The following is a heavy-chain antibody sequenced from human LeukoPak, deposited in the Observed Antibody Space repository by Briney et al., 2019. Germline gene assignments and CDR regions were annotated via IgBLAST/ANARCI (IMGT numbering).Heavy chain of an antibody. CDR1: GYTFTGYY. J-gene: IGHJ6*02. CDR2: ISPNSGGT. CDR3: ARDPRHLTPYYGMDV. Sequence: SSVTVSCKSSGYTFTGYYMHWVRQAPGQGLEWMGLISPNSGGTNYAQKFQGRVTMTRDTSISTAYMELSRLRSDDTAVYYCARDPRHLTPYYGMDVWGQGTTVTVSS. V-gene: IGHV1-2*02. D-gene: IGHD4/OR15-4a*01.